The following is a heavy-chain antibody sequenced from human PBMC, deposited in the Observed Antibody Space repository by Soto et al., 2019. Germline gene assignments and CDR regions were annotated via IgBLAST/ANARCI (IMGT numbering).Heavy chain of an antibody. J-gene: IGHJ4*02. CDR3: VRPSRYTFGYFDS. V-gene: IGHV4-38-2*02. Sequence: LSLTCTVSGYPIGNGYYWGWVRQSPGKGLEWIGSIYQSGITYYNPSLKSRATLSIDASKNQFSLNLTSLTAADAAVYYCVRPSRYTFGYFDSWGQGALVTVSS. D-gene: IGHD5-18*01. CDR2: IYQSGIT. CDR1: GYPIGNGYY.